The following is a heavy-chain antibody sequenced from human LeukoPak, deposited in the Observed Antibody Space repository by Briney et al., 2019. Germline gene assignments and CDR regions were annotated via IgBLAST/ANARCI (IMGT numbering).Heavy chain of an antibody. CDR3: RFSYCSSTSCYNNYMDV. V-gene: IGHV1-69*05. J-gene: IGHJ6*03. D-gene: IGHD2-2*02. CDR2: IIPIFGTA. Sequence: ASVKVSCKASGGTFSSYAISWVRQAPGQGLEWMGGIIPIFGTANYAQKFQGRVTITTDESTGTAYMELSSLRSEDTAVYYCRFSYCSSTSCYNNYMDVWGKGTTVTVSS. CDR1: GGTFSSYA.